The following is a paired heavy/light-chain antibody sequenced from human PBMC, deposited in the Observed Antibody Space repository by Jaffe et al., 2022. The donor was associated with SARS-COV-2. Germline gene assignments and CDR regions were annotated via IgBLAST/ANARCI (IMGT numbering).Light chain of an antibody. CDR2: RDN. J-gene: IGLJ2*01. CDR1: NIGSKN. CDR3: QVWDSNTVI. V-gene: IGLV3-9*01. Sequence: SYELTQPLSVSVAPGQTARITCGGNNIGSKNVHWYQQRPGQAPVLVIYRDNNRPSGIPERFSGSNSGNTATLTISRAQAGDEADYHCQVWDSNTVIFGGGTKLTVL.
Heavy chain of an antibody. CDR2: ISYDRTTI. Sequence: EVQLVESGGGLVQPGGSLRLSCAASGFTFSDYSINWVRQAPGKGLEWVAHISYDRTTIYYADSVRGRFTISRDNAKDSLYLQMNSLRVEDTAFYYCAVWDCGSTSCWFEYWGQGTPVTVSS. V-gene: IGHV3-48*01. CDR1: GFTFSDYS. D-gene: IGHD2-2*01. J-gene: IGHJ4*02. CDR3: AVWDCGSTSCWFEY.